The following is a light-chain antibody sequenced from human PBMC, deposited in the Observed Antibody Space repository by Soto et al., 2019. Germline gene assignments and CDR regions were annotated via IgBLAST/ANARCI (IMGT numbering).Light chain of an antibody. Sequence: LTQPASVSGSPGQTITISCTGTSSDIGGYNAVSWYQHHPGKAPKLIIYEVTHRPAGISDRFSASKSGNTASLTISGLQAEDEADYYCNSFRVNHLYVFGTGTKVTVL. CDR1: SSDIGGYNA. CDR3: NSFRVNHLYV. V-gene: IGLV2-14*01. CDR2: EVT. J-gene: IGLJ1*01.